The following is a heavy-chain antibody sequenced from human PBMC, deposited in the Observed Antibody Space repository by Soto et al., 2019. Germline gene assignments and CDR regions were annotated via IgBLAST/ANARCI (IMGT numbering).Heavy chain of an antibody. CDR1: GYTFTRSG. CDR3: AREGVAPYYYYDFRLVV. V-gene: IGHV1-18*01. J-gene: IGHJ6*02. CDR2: ISTYNGDT. D-gene: IGHD3-3*01. Sequence: ASVKVSCKASGYTFTRSGISWVRQAPGQGLEWMGWISTYNGDTNYAQTFQGRVTMTTDTSTSTVHMEVRSLRSDDTAVYYCAREGVAPYYYYDFRLVVWGQGTTVTVS.